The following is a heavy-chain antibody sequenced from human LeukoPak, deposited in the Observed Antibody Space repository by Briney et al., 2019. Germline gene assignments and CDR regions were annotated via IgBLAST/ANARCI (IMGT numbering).Heavy chain of an antibody. CDR3: ARLASYGPFDY. CDR2: INHSRST. CDR1: GGSFSGYY. D-gene: IGHD5-18*01. J-gene: IGHJ4*02. V-gene: IGHV4-34*01. Sequence: SETLSLTCAVYGGSFSGYYWSWIRQPPGKGLEWIGEINHSRSTNYNPSLKSRVTISVDTSKNQFSLKLSSVTAADTAVYYCARLASYGPFDYWGQGTLVTVSS.